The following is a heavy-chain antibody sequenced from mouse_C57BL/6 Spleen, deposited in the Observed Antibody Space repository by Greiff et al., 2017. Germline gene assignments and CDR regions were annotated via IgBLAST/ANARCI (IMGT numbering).Heavy chain of an antibody. J-gene: IGHJ4*01. CDR3: ARYGFSSYDAMDY. CDR2: IYPGDGDT. Sequence: VQLQESGAELVKPGASVKISCKASGYAFSSYWMNWVKQRPGQGLEWIGQIYPGDGDTNYNGKFKGKATLTADKSSSTAYMQLISLTSEDSAVYFCARYGFSSYDAMDYWGQGTSVTVSS. V-gene: IGHV1-80*01. D-gene: IGHD1-1*01. CDR1: GYAFSSYW.